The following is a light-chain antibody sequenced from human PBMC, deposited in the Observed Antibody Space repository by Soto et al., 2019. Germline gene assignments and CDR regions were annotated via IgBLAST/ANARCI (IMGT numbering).Light chain of an antibody. CDR1: QSISRY. CDR3: QQNYGSPFT. Sequence: DIQMTQSPSSLSASVGDRVTITCRASQSISRYLNWYQQKPGKAPNLLIYGASSLQTGVPSRFSGSGSGTDFTLTIRSLQVEDFATYYCQQNYGSPFTFGPGTKVDIK. CDR2: GAS. V-gene: IGKV1-39*01. J-gene: IGKJ3*01.